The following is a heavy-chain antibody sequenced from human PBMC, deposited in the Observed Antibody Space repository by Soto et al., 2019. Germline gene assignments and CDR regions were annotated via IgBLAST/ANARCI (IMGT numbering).Heavy chain of an antibody. CDR2: IYYSGST. D-gene: IGHD6-19*01. CDR3: AIFHIRGWYNCFLP. CDR1: GGFISSSSYF. J-gene: IGHJ5*02. Sequence: SETLSLTCTGSGGFISSSSYFWGWIRQPPGKGLEWIGSIYYSGSTYYNPSLKSRVTMSVDTSKNQFSLKLSSMTAADTAVYYFAIFHIRGWYNCFLPSGPTPLVTGS. V-gene: IGHV4-39*07.